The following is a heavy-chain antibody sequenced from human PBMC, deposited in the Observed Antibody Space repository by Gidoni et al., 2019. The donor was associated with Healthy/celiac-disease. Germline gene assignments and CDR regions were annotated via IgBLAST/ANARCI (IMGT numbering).Heavy chain of an antibody. CDR2: IIPIFGTA. D-gene: IGHD5-12*01. Sequence: QVQLVQSGAEVKKPGSSVKVSCKASGGTFSSYAISWVRQAPGQGLEWMGGIIPIFGTANYAQKFQGRVTITADEATSTAYMELRSLRSEDSAVYYCARPLRATGAFDIWGQGTMVTVSS. V-gene: IGHV1-69*01. J-gene: IGHJ3*02. CDR3: ARPLRATGAFDI. CDR1: GGTFSSYA.